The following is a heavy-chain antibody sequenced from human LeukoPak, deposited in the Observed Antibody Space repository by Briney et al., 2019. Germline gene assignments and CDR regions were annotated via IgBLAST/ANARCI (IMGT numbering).Heavy chain of an antibody. CDR3: ARVGFSYYDSSGYQYYFDY. J-gene: IGHJ4*02. CDR2: IIPIFGTA. V-gene: IGHV1-69*05. CDR1: GYTFTNYG. Sequence: GASVKVSCKASGYTFTNYGISWVRQAPGQGLEWMGRIIPIFGTANYAQKFQGRVTITTDESTSTAYMELSSLRSEDTAVYYCARVGFSYYDSSGYQYYFDYWGQGTLVTVSS. D-gene: IGHD3-22*01.